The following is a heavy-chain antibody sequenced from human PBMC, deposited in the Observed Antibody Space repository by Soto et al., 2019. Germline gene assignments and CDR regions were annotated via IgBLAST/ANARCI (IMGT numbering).Heavy chain of an antibody. D-gene: IGHD2-15*01. Sequence: GGSLRLSCAGSGFNFNNFAMHWVRQAPGKGLEWVSGISGGGGDTSYADSVRGRFTCSRDNSKNTLYLQMNSLRAEDTALYYCAKSLFGGPDIWGQGTMVTVSS. CDR1: GFNFNNFA. V-gene: IGHV3-23*01. J-gene: IGHJ3*02. CDR2: ISGGGGDT. CDR3: AKSLFGGPDI.